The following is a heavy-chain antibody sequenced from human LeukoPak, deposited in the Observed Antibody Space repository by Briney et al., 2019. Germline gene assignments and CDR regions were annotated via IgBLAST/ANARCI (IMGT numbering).Heavy chain of an antibody. Sequence: PGGSLTLSRAPSGLTFSSFGMHCVRHAPGKGLEWVAFVWSDGSSRHYVDSVKGRFTISRDKSKNTPNLRMDNLGAEDSALCHCARDLGGLGNYWGQGTLVTVSS. CDR1: GLTFSSFG. CDR2: VWSDGSSR. D-gene: IGHD7-27*01. CDR3: ARDLGGLGNY. V-gene: IGHV3-33*01. J-gene: IGHJ4*02.